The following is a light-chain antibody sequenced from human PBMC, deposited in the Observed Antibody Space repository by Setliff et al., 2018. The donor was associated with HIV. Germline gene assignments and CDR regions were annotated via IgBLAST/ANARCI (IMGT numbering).Light chain of an antibody. CDR2: EVT. CDR3: SSYAGNKGDV. J-gene: IGLJ1*01. V-gene: IGLV2-8*01. Sequence: QSALAQPPSASGSPGQSVTISCTGTSGDVGGYNYVSWYQQYPGKAPKLLIHEVTKRPSGVPDRFSGSKSGNTASLPVSGLQAEDEADYYCSSYAGNKGDVFGTGTKVTVL. CDR1: SGDVGGYNY.